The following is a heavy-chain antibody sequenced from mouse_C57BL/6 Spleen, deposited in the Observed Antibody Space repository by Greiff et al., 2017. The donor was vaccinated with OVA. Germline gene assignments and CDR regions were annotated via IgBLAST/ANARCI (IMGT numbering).Heavy chain of an antibody. Sequence: VQLKESGPELVKPGASVKISCKASGYSFTDYNMNWVKQSNGESLEWIGVINPNYGTTSYNQKFKGKATLTVDQSSSTAYMQLNSLTSEDSAVYYCAIQRGNYAWFAYWGQGTLVTVSA. D-gene: IGHD2-1*01. CDR2: INPNYGTT. J-gene: IGHJ3*01. V-gene: IGHV1-39*01. CDR1: GYSFTDYN. CDR3: AIQRGNYAWFAY.